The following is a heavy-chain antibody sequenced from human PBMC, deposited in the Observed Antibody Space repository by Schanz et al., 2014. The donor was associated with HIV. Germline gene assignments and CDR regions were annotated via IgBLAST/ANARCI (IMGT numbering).Heavy chain of an antibody. CDR3: AREIGGQELAGNQYYYYYYGMDV. CDR2: IKQDGSEK. D-gene: IGHD6-13*01. Sequence: EMQLVESGGGLVQPGGSLRLSCAASGFNFSFYWISWVRQAPGKGLEWVANIKQDGSEKYYVDSVKGRFTISRDNAKNSLHLQMNSLRAEDTAVYYCAREIGGQELAGNQYYYYYYGMDVWGQGTTVTVSS. CDR1: GFNFSFYW. J-gene: IGHJ6*02. V-gene: IGHV3-7*01.